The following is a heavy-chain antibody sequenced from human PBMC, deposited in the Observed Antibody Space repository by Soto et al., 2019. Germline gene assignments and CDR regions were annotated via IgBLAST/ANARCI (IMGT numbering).Heavy chain of an antibody. J-gene: IGHJ4*02. CDR1: GGSISSYY. CDR3: AREVRDYDILTGYYKALDY. Sequence: PSETLSLTCTVSGGSISSYYWSWIRQPAGKGLEWIGRIYTSGSTNYNPSLKSRVTMSVDTSKNQFSLKLSSVTAADTAVYYCAREVRDYDILTGYYKALDYWGQGTLVTVSS. V-gene: IGHV4-4*07. D-gene: IGHD3-9*01. CDR2: IYTSGST.